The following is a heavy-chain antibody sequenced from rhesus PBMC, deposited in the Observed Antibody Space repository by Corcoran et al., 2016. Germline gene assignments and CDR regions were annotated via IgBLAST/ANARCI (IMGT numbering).Heavy chain of an antibody. CDR3: ARVGMGDY. J-gene: IGHJ4*01. CDR1: GYSISRGYG. V-gene: IGHV4-127*01. Sequence: QVQLQESGPGLVKPSETRSLTCAVPGYSISRGYGWSGFRQPPGKGLEWIGYIGGSSGSTNYNPSLKSRVTISKDTSKNQFSLKLSSVTAADTAVYYCARVGMGDYWGQGVLVTVSS. D-gene: IGHD1-1-1*01. CDR2: IGGSSGST.